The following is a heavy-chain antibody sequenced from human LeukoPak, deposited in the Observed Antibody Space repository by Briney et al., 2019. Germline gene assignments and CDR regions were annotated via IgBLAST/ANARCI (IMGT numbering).Heavy chain of an antibody. D-gene: IGHD6-13*01. Sequence: PGRSLRLSCAASGFTFDDYATHRVRQAPGRGLEWVSGISWNSGNIVYADSVKGRFTISRDNAKNSLYLQMNSLRPEDTAFYYCVKGATSSWYDWFDPWGQGTLVTVSS. V-gene: IGHV3-9*01. CDR1: GFTFDDYA. CDR2: ISWNSGNI. CDR3: VKGATSSWYDWFDP. J-gene: IGHJ5*02.